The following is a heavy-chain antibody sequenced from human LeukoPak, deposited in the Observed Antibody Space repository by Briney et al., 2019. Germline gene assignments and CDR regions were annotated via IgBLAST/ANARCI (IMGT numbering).Heavy chain of an antibody. CDR1: GFTFRNYG. Sequence: PGGTLRLSCAASGFTFRNYGMNWVRQAPGKGLEWVSAISGSGGSTYYADSVKGRFTISRDSSKNTLYLQMNSLRSEDTAVYYCARGFKDYYYYYYMDVWGKGTTVTISS. CDR3: ARGFKDYYYYYYMDV. J-gene: IGHJ6*03. V-gene: IGHV3-23*01. CDR2: ISGSGGST.